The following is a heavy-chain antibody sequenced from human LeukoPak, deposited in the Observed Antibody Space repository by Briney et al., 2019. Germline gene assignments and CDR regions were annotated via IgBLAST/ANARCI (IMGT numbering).Heavy chain of an antibody. V-gene: IGHV3-23*01. J-gene: IGHJ4*02. CDR1: GFTFSSYA. Sequence: GASLRLSCAASGFTFSSYAMSWVRQAPGKGLEXXSAISGSGGSTYYADSVKGRFTISRDNSKNTLYLQMNSLRAEDTAVYYCAKGTDYGDYPDYWGQGTLVTVSS. CDR3: AKGTDYGDYPDY. CDR2: ISGSGGST. D-gene: IGHD4-17*01.